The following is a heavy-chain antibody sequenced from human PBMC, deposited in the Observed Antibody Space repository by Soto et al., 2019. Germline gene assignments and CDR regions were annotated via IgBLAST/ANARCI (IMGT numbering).Heavy chain of an antibody. V-gene: IGHV3-30*18. Sequence: QVQLVESGGGVVQPGRSLRLSCAASGFTFSSYGMHWVRQAPGKGLEWVAVISYDGSNKYYADSVKGRFTISRDNSKNTLYLQMNSLRAEDTAVYYCANDALGGDCYIDYWGQGTLVTVSS. D-gene: IGHD2-21*02. CDR2: ISYDGSNK. CDR3: ANDALGGDCYIDY. CDR1: GFTFSSYG. J-gene: IGHJ4*02.